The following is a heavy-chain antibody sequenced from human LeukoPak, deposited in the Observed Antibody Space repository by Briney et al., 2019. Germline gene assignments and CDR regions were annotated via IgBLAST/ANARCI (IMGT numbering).Heavy chain of an antibody. J-gene: IGHJ4*02. D-gene: IGHD6-13*01. V-gene: IGHV3-33*06. CDR3: AKTSPTAGFDY. Sequence: GGSLRLSCAASGFTFTNYGIHWVRQAPGKGLEWVAVMWYDGTNRYYADSVKGRFTISRDNSKNTLYLQMNSLRAEDTAVYYCAKTSPTAGFDYWGQGTLVTVSS. CDR2: MWYDGTNR. CDR1: GFTFTNYG.